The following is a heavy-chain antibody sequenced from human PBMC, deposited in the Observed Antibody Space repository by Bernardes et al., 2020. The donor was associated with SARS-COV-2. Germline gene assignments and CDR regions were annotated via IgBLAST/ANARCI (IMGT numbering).Heavy chain of an antibody. D-gene: IGHD3-22*01. J-gene: IGHJ6*02. V-gene: IGHV1-69*13. CDR3: ARDVIVVVGGGMDV. CDR2: IIPIFGTA. Sequence: SVKVSCKASGGTFSSYAINWVRQAPGQGLEWMGGIIPIFGTANYAQKFQGRVTITADESTSTAYMELSSLRSEDTAVYYCARDVIVVVGGGMDVWGQGTTVTVSS. CDR1: GGTFSSYA.